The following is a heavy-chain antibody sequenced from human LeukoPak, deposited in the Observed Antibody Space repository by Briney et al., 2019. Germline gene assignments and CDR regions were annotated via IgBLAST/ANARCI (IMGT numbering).Heavy chain of an antibody. CDR3: TLVTRATAAVDY. CDR1: GFTFSSYW. Sequence: GGSLRLSCAASGFTFSSYWMSWVRQVSGKGLEWVANIKPDGSEEYYVDSVKGRFTISRDNAEKSLYLQMNSLRVEDTAVYYCTLVTRATAAVDYWSQGTLVTVSS. J-gene: IGHJ4*02. V-gene: IGHV3-7*01. D-gene: IGHD6-13*01. CDR2: IKPDGSEE.